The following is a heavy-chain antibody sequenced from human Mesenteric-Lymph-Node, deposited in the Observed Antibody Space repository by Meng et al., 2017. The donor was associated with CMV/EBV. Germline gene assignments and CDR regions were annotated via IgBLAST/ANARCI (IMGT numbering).Heavy chain of an antibody. D-gene: IGHD4-17*01. CDR2: ISSSSSTI. CDR3: AKGGDYLDY. CDR1: GFTFSSYS. Sequence: GESLKISCAASGFTFSSYSMNWVRQAPGKGLEWVSYISSSSSTIYYADSVKGRFTISRDNAKNSLYLQMNSLRAEDTAVYYCAKGGDYLDYWGQGTLVTVSS. J-gene: IGHJ4*02. V-gene: IGHV3-48*04.